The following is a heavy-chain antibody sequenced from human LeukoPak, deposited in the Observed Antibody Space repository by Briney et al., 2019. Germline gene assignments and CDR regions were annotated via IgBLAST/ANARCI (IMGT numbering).Heavy chain of an antibody. V-gene: IGHV1-2*02. D-gene: IGHD1-1*01. CDR1: GFTFTGYY. CDR2: INPISGGT. CDR3: ARDRSTTGTSLTDY. J-gene: IGHJ4*02. Sequence: ASVKVSCKVSGFTFTGYYMHWVRQAPGQGLGWMGWINPISGGTDYAQKFQGRVSMTRDTSITTVYMDLTRLRSDDTAVYYCARDRSTTGTSLTDYWGQGTVVTVSS.